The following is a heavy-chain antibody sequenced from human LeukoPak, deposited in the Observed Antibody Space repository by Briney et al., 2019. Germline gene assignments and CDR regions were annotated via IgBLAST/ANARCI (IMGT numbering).Heavy chain of an antibody. CDR2: IRYDGSNK. J-gene: IGHJ4*02. D-gene: IGHD2-15*01. Sequence: GGSLRLSCAVSGFTFSSYGMHWVRQAPGKGLEWVAFIRYDGSNKYYADSVKGRFTISKDNSNNTLYLQMNSLRAEDTAIYYCAKVRSAVVAAATNYWGQGTLVTVSS. V-gene: IGHV3-30*02. CDR1: GFTFSSYG. CDR3: AKVRSAVVAAATNY.